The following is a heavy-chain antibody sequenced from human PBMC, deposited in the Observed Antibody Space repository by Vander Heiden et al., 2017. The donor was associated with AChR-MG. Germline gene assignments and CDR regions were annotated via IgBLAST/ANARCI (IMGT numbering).Heavy chain of an antibody. Sequence: QVQLQESGPGLVKPSETLSPTCTVPGGSISSYYWSWIRQPPGKGLEWIGYIYYSGSTNYNPSLKSRVTISVDTSKNQFSLKLSSVTAADTAVYYCARGGKAARRGWFDPWGQGTLVTVSS. CDR2: IYYSGST. CDR3: ARGGKAARRGWFDP. J-gene: IGHJ5*02. CDR1: GGSISSYY. V-gene: IGHV4-59*01. D-gene: IGHD6-6*01.